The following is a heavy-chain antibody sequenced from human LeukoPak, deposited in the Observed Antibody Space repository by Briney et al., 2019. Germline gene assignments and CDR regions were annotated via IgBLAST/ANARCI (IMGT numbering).Heavy chain of an antibody. J-gene: IGHJ4*02. CDR3: ARGKLAYSGSPTRVLDY. CDR1: GYTFTNFA. V-gene: IGHV1-3*01. Sequence: ASVKVSCKASGYTFTNFAMHWVRQAPGQRLEWMGWINPANGNTKYSQKFQGRVTMTRDMSTSTVYMELSSLRSEDTAVYYCARGKLAYSGSPTRVLDYWGQGTLVTVSS. CDR2: INPANGNT. D-gene: IGHD1-26*01.